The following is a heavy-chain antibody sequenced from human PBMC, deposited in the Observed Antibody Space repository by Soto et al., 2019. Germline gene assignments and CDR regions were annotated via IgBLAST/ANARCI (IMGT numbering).Heavy chain of an antibody. CDR2: IYYTGYT. CDR3: AADATGYPFNWSDH. J-gene: IGHJ5*02. Sequence: SETLSLTCTVSGGSINSEDHYWSWLRQQPGKGLEWIGYIYYTGYTYYNSSLQSRLNISIETSQSHFSLQLSSVTAADMAVYFCAADATGYPFNWSDHWGQGTPITVSS. CDR1: GGSINSEDHY. V-gene: IGHV4-31*03. D-gene: IGHD3-9*01.